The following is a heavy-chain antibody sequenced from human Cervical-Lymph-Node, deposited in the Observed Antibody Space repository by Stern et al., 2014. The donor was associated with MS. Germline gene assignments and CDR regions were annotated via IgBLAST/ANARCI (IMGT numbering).Heavy chain of an antibody. CDR3: ARVLSLATSDS. Sequence: QLVQSGAEIIKPGASVKISCEASGYTFTTYYMHWVRQVPGQGLAWVALFNPSGGKTTYAQRFQGRVTVTGDTSTSTVYMELTGLRSEDTAVYYCARVLSLATSDSWGQGTLVIVSS. CDR2: FNPSGGKT. J-gene: IGHJ4*02. V-gene: IGHV1-46*01. CDR1: GYTFTTYY. D-gene: IGHD1-1*01.